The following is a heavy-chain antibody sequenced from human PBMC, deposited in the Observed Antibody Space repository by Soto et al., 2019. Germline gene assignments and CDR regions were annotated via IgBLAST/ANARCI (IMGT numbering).Heavy chain of an antibody. J-gene: IGHJ4*02. CDR3: AKIFGGWANWGMCFDY. CDR1: GFTFSSYA. D-gene: IGHD7-27*01. V-gene: IGHV3-23*01. CDR2: ISGSGGST. Sequence: EVQLLESGGGLVQPGGSLRLSCAASGFTFSSYAMSWVRQAPGKGLEWVSAISGSGGSTYYADSVKGRFTISRDNSKNTLYLQMNSLRAEDTAVYYCAKIFGGWANWGMCFDYWGQGTLVTVSS.